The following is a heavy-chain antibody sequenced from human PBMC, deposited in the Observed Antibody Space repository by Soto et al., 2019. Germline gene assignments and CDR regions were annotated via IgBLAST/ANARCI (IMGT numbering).Heavy chain of an antibody. Sequence: PXATLSLTCSVSGGSVSDNTYYWSWIRQPPGKRLEWIGYVYYSGTTNYNPSLKSRVTISVDLSKNRFSLRLSSVTTADTALYYCARTTAVPNTLRSRYFFDYWGQGTLVTVSS. CDR2: VYYSGTT. CDR3: ARTTAVPNTLRSRYFFDY. V-gene: IGHV4-61*01. J-gene: IGHJ4*02. CDR1: GGSVSDNTYY. D-gene: IGHD4-17*01.